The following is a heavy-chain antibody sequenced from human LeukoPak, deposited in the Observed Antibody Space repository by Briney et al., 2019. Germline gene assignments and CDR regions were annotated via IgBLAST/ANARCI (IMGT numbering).Heavy chain of an antibody. D-gene: IGHD6-13*01. V-gene: IGHV3-53*01. CDR3: ARLGSIAAAGTPDY. CDR1: GFTVSSHD. CDR2: IYMGGNT. Sequence: GGSLRLSCAASGFTVSSHDMSWVRQAPGKGLEWVSVIYMGGNTFYADSVKGRFTISRDNAKNSLYLQMNSLRGEDTAVYYCARLGSIAAAGTPDYWGQGTLVTVSS. J-gene: IGHJ4*02.